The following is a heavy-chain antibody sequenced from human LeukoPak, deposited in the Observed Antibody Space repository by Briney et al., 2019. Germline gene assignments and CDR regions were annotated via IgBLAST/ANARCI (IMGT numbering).Heavy chain of an antibody. V-gene: IGHV3-48*03. CDR3: AKDRRPNSYSSSWLDY. CDR2: ISSSGSTI. CDR1: GFTFSSYE. D-gene: IGHD6-13*01. Sequence: GGSLRLSCAASGFTFSSYEMNWVRQAPGKGLEWVSYISSSGSTIYYAGSVKGRFTISRDNAKNSLYLQMNSLRAEDTAVYYCAKDRRPNSYSSSWLDYWGQGTLITVSS. J-gene: IGHJ4*02.